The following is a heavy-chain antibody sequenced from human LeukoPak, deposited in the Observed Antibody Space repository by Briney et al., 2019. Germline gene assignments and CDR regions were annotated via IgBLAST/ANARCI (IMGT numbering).Heavy chain of an antibody. D-gene: IGHD5-12*01. CDR3: ARDRWGGYDITADAFDI. J-gene: IGHJ3*02. CDR2: IIAYNGNT. V-gene: IGHV1-18*01. CDR1: GYTFTSSG. Sequence: ASVKVSCKASGYTFTSSGISWVRQAPGQGLEWVGWIIAYNGNTNYAQNLPGRGTMTTATSTSTDYMELRSLRSDATAVYYCARDRWGGYDITADAFDIWGQGTMVTVSS.